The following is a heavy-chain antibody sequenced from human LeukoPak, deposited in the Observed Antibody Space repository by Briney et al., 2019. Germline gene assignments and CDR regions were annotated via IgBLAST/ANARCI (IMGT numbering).Heavy chain of an antibody. CDR1: GFTFSSYA. J-gene: IGHJ4*02. V-gene: IGHV3-23*01. D-gene: IGHD5-12*01. CDR3: AKHRGQYFDY. CDR2: ISDRGSST. Sequence: GGSLRLSCAASGFTFSSYAMTWVRQAPGKGLEWVSAISDRGSSTYYADSVKGRFTISRDNSKNTLYLQMNSLRAEDTALYYCAKHRGQYFDYWGQGTLVTVSS.